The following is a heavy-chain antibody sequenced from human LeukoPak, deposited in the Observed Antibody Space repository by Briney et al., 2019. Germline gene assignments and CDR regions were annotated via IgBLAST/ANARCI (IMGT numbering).Heavy chain of an antibody. V-gene: IGHV1-69*13. CDR3: ASRGGVTQVSDYYYFAMDV. D-gene: IGHD2-21*02. Sequence: SVKVSCKASVGTFSSCAIGGVPEAPGQGLEWRGGIIPIFRPTKYAQKFQGRVTLTADESTSTAYMELSSLRSDDTAVYYCASRGGVTQVSDYYYFAMDVWGQGTTVTVSS. CDR1: VGTFSSCA. CDR2: IIPIFRPT. J-gene: IGHJ6*02.